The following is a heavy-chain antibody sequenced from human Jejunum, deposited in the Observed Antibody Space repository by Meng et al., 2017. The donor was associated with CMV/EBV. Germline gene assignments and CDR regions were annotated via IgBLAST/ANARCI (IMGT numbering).Heavy chain of an antibody. D-gene: IGHD2-2*02. J-gene: IGHJ4*02. V-gene: IGHV4-61*01. CDR3: ARGPRYCSGTNCYTHDY. CDR2: IYYSGST. Sequence: SSGSYSWSWIRQPPGKGLEWIGYIYYSGSTNYNPSLQSRVTISADTSKNQFSLQLNSVTAADTAVYYCARGPRYCSGTNCYTHDYWGQGVLVTVSS. CDR1: SSGSYS.